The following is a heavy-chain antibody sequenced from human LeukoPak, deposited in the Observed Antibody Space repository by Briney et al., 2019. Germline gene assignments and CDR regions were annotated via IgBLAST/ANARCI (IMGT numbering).Heavy chain of an antibody. CDR3: AREGKGYYFDY. Sequence: GASVKVSCKASGGTFSSYAISWVRQAPGQGLEWMGWISAYNGNTNYAQKLQGRVTMTTDTSTSTAYMELRSLRSDDTAVYYCAREGKGYYFDYWGQGTLVTVSS. J-gene: IGHJ4*02. CDR1: GGTFSSYA. V-gene: IGHV1-18*01. CDR2: ISAYNGNT.